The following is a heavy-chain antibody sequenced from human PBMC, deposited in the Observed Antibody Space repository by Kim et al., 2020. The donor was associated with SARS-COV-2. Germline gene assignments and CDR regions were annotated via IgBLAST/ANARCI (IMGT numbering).Heavy chain of an antibody. V-gene: IGHV1-69*01. Sequence: YAQKFQGRVTITADESTSTAYMELSSLRSEDTAVYYCARGGWFRELSFDYWGQGTLVTVSS. J-gene: IGHJ4*02. D-gene: IGHD3-10*01. CDR3: ARGGWFRELSFDY.